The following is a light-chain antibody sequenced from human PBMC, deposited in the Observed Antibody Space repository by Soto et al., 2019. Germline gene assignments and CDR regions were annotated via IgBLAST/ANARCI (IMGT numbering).Light chain of an antibody. CDR2: DVN. CDR1: SGDGGAYDY. J-gene: IGLJ1*01. Sequence: QSVLTQPRSVSGSPGQSVTISCTGTSGDGGAYDYVSWYQQHPGKAPKVLVYDVNKRPSGVSNHFSGSKSGNMASLVISGLQANDEADYYCSSYSTTNILVFGSGTKVTVL. V-gene: IGLV2-11*01. CDR3: SSYSTTNILV.